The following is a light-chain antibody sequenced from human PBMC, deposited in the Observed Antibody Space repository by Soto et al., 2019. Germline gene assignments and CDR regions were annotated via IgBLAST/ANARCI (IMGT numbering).Light chain of an antibody. CDR2: DVR. CDR3: SSYTSSGIYV. Sequence: QSALTQPASLSGSPGQSITISCTGTSSDFGGYNSVSWHQHHPGEAPKLMIYDVRDRPSGVSNRFSGSKSGNTASLTISGLQAEDEADYYCSSYTSSGIYVFGTGTKLTVL. J-gene: IGLJ1*01. V-gene: IGLV2-14*03. CDR1: SSDFGGYNS.